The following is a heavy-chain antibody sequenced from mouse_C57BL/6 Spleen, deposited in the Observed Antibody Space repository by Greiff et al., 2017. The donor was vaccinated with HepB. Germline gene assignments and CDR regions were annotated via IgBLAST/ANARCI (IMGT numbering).Heavy chain of an antibody. CDR2: ISDGGSYT. V-gene: IGHV5-4*03. Sequence: EVKLVESGGGLVKPGGSLKLSCAASGFTFSSYAMSWVRQTPEKRLEWVATISDGGSYTYYPDNVKGRFTISRDNAKNNLYLQMSHLKSEDTAMYYCARANYRPYFDYWGQGTTLTVSS. CDR1: GFTFSSYA. CDR3: ARANYRPYFDY. J-gene: IGHJ2*01. D-gene: IGHD2-12*01.